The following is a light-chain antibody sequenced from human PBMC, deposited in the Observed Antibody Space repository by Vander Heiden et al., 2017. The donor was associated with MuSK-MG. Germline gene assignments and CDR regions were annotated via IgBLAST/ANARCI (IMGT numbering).Light chain of an antibody. CDR1: NLGDKY. J-gene: IGLJ2*01. V-gene: IGLV3-1*01. Sequence: SYELTQPPSVSVSPGQTASITCPGDNLGDKYACWYQQKPGQSPVLVIYQDSKRPSGIPERFSGSNSGNTATLTISGTQAMDEADYYCQAWDRSTAVFGGGTKLTVL. CDR2: QDS. CDR3: QAWDRSTAV.